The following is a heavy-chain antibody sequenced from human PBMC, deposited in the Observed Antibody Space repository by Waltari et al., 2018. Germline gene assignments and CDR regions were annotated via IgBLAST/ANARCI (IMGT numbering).Heavy chain of an antibody. D-gene: IGHD3-16*01. CDR1: GGTFSSYA. CDR3: AGTTRGGVGY. CDR2: SIPIFRTA. Sequence: QVQLVQSGAEVKKPGSSVRVSCKASGGTFSSYAISWVRQAPGQGLEWMGRSIPIFRTANYSQKCQGRVTMTTNTSISTAYMELSSLRSEDTAVYYCAGTTRGGVGYWGQGTLVTFSS. J-gene: IGHJ4*02. V-gene: IGHV1-69*05.